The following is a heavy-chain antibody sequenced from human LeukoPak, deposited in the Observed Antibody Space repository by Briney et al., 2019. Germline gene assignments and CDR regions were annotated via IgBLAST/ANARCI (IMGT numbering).Heavy chain of an antibody. V-gene: IGHV3-30*04. CDR2: ILYDGSHA. J-gene: IGHJ4*02. D-gene: IGHD4-23*01. Sequence: GRPLRLSCAASGFTFSRYSMHWVRQTPSKGLEWVAIILYDGSHAYYPDSVKGRFTISRDNSKNTVSLQMNSLRADDTAVYYCARDNYVGNLDFWGQGTLVTVSS. CDR3: ARDNYVGNLDF. CDR1: GFTFSRYS.